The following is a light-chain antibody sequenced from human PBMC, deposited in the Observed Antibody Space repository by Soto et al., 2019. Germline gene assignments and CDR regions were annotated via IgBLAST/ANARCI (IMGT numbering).Light chain of an antibody. CDR2: DAS. Sequence: EIVLTVSPATLTVYPGERATLACRARQSVNTYLAWYQQKSGQAPRLLIFDASNRAAGTPDRFSGSGSGTDFTLTISSLEPEDFAVYYCQQHYTTPCTFGQGTKVDIK. CDR1: QSVNTY. CDR3: QQHYTTPCT. J-gene: IGKJ1*01. V-gene: IGKV3-11*01.